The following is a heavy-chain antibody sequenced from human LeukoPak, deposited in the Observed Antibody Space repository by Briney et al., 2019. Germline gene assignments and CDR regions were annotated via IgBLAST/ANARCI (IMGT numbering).Heavy chain of an antibody. V-gene: IGHV5-51*01. CDR1: GYSFTNYW. J-gene: IGHJ2*01. D-gene: IGHD6-6*01. CDR3: ASQSIAARRDYWYFDL. CDR2: IYPGDSDT. Sequence: GESLKISCKGSGYSFTNYWIGWVRQMPGKGLEWMGIIYPGDSDTRYSPSFQGQVTISADKSISTAYLQWSSLKASDTAMYYCASQSIAARRDYWYFDLWGRGTLVTVSS.